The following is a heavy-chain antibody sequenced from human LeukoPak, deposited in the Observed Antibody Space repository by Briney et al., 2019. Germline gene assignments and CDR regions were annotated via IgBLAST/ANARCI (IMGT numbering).Heavy chain of an antibody. Sequence: SETLSLTCTVSGGSISSYYWSWIRQPAGKGLEWIGRIYTSGSTNYNPSLKSRVTMSVDTSKNQFSLKLSSVTAADTAVYYCAGTRSGYDFWSGYYLPFDYWGQGTLVTVSS. CDR2: IYTSGST. J-gene: IGHJ4*02. CDR1: GGSISSYY. D-gene: IGHD3-3*01. CDR3: AGTRSGYDFWSGYYLPFDY. V-gene: IGHV4-4*07.